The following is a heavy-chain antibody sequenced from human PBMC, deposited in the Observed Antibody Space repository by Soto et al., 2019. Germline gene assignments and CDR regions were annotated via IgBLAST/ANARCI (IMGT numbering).Heavy chain of an antibody. Sequence: ESGGGVVQPGRSLRLSCAASGFTFSSYVLHWVRQAPGKGLEWVAVISKDGNSKHYSDSVKGRFTISRDNSKNTLYLQMNSLRPEDTAVYYCARSYCGDDCALDYWGQGTLVTV. J-gene: IGHJ4*02. CDR2: ISKDGNSK. V-gene: IGHV3-30-3*01. CDR3: ARSYCGDDCALDY. CDR1: GFTFSSYV. D-gene: IGHD2-21*02.